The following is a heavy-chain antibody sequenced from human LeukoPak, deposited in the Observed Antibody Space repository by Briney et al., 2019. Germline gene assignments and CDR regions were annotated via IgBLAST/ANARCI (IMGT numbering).Heavy chain of an antibody. J-gene: IGHJ4*02. V-gene: IGHV3-53*01. Sequence: GGSLRLSCAASGFTVSSNHMSWVRQAPGKGLEWVSVIYSGGSTYYADSVKGRFTISRDNSKNTLYLQMNSLRAEDTAVYYCARDVGDYYFDYWGQGTLVTVSS. D-gene: IGHD1-26*01. CDR1: GFTVSSNH. CDR2: IYSGGST. CDR3: ARDVGDYYFDY.